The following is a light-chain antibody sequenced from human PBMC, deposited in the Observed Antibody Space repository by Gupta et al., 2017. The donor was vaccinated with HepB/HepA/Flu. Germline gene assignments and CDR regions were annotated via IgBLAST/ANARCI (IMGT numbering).Light chain of an antibody. CDR1: SSDVGFYNY. V-gene: IGLV2-14*03. J-gene: IGLJ2*01. CDR2: DVS. CDR3: SSYTTSSTLV. Sequence: QSALTQPASVSGSPGQSITIPCTGTSSDVGFYNYVSWYQHHPGKAPRVMIYDVSIRPSGVYNLFSGSTSGITSSLIISGLQAEDEADYYCSSYTTSSTLVFCGGTKLTVL.